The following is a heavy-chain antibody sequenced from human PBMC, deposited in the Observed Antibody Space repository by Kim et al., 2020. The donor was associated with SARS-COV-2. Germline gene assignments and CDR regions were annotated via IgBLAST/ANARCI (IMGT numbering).Heavy chain of an antibody. Sequence: SETLSLTCAVYGGSFSGYYWSWIRQPPGKGLEWIGEINHSGSTNYNPSLKSRVTISVDTSKNQFSLKLSSVTAADTAVYYCARGVRVRYGDYVGWFDPWGQGTLVTVSS. CDR1: GGSFSGYY. J-gene: IGHJ5*02. CDR3: ARGVRVRYGDYVGWFDP. V-gene: IGHV4-34*01. D-gene: IGHD4-17*01. CDR2: INHSGST.